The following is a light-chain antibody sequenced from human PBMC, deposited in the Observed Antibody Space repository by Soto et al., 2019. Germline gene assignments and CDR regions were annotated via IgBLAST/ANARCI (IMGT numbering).Light chain of an antibody. CDR3: QQYNNWPLT. V-gene: IGKV3-15*01. Sequence: EIVMTQSPATLSVSPGERATLSCRASQSVSSNLDWYQHKPGQAPRLLIYGASTRATGIPARFSGSGSGTDFTLTISSLQSEDFAVYYCQQYNNWPLTFGGGTKVEIK. CDR1: QSVSSN. CDR2: GAS. J-gene: IGKJ4*01.